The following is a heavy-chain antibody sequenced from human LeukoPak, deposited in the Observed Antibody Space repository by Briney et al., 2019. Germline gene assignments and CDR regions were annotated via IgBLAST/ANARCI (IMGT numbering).Heavy chain of an antibody. CDR1: GYSFTSYW. V-gene: IGHV5-51*01. Sequence: GESLEIFCKGSGYSFTSYWIGWVRQMPGKGLEWMGIIYPGDSDTRYSPSFQGQVTISADKSISTAYLQWSSLKASDTAMYYCARQRDGYKVWFDPWGQGTLVTVSS. J-gene: IGHJ5*02. CDR3: ARQRDGYKVWFDP. CDR2: IYPGDSDT. D-gene: IGHD5-24*01.